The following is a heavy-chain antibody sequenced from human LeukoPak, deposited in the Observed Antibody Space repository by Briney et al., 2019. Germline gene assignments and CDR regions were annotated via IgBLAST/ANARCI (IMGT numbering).Heavy chain of an antibody. V-gene: IGHV3-33*06. J-gene: IGHJ4*02. CDR3: AKESDNYYDSSGPFDY. CDR2: IWYDGSNK. Sequence: GGSLRLSCAASGFTFSSYGMHWVRQAPGKGLEWVALIWYDGSNKYYADSVKGRFTISRDNSKNTLYLQMNSLRAEDTAVYYCAKESDNYYDSSGPFDYWGQGTLVTVSS. CDR1: GFTFSSYG. D-gene: IGHD3-22*01.